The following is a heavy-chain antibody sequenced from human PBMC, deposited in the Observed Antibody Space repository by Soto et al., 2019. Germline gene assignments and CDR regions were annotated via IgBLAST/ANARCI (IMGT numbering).Heavy chain of an antibody. CDR1: GDSVSSNSAA. V-gene: IGHV6-1*01. Sequence: SQTLSLTCAISGDSVSSNSAAWNWIRQSPSRGLEWLGRTYYRSKWYNDYAVSVKSRITINPDTSKNQFSLQLNSVTPENTAVYYCARDFSPPGWYEAVSWFDPWGQGTLVTVSS. D-gene: IGHD6-19*01. CDR2: TYYRSKWYN. CDR3: ARDFSPPGWYEAVSWFDP. J-gene: IGHJ5*02.